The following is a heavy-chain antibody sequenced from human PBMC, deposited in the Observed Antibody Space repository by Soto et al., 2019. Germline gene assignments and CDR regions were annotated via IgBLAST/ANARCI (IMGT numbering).Heavy chain of an antibody. CDR1: GYTFTSYA. CDR2: INAGNGNT. CDR3: ASQMTTNGMDV. V-gene: IGHV1-3*01. D-gene: IGHD4-17*01. J-gene: IGHJ6*02. Sequence: GASVKVSCKASGYTFTSYAMHWLSQAPGQRLEWMGWINAGNGNTKYSQKFQGRVTITRDTSASTAYMELSSLRSDYTAVYYCASQMTTNGMDVWGQGTTVTVSS.